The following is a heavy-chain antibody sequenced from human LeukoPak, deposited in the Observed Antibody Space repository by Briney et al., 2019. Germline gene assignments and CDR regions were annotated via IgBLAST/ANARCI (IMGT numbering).Heavy chain of an antibody. J-gene: IGHJ4*02. D-gene: IGHD3-3*01. CDR1: GFTFSSYG. Sequence: GGSLRLSCAASGFTFSSYGMHWVRQAPGKGLEWVAFIRYDGSNKYYADSVKGRFTISRDNSKNTLYLQMNSLRAEDTAVYYCARAGNYALWGFGDYWGQGTLVTVSS. CDR2: IRYDGSNK. V-gene: IGHV3-30*02. CDR3: ARAGNYALWGFGDY.